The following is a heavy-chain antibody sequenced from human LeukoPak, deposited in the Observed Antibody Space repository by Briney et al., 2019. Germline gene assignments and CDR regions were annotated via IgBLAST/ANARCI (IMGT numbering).Heavy chain of an antibody. D-gene: IGHD3-9*01. V-gene: IGHV1-18*01. Sequence: ASVKVSCKASGYTFTSYGISWVRQAPGQELEWMGWISAYNGNTNYAQKLQGRVTMTTDTSTSTAYMELRSLRSDDTAVYYCARSHYDILTGYKSDYYYYGMDVWGQGTTVTVSS. CDR2: ISAYNGNT. CDR3: ARSHYDILTGYKSDYYYYGMDV. J-gene: IGHJ6*02. CDR1: GYTFTSYG.